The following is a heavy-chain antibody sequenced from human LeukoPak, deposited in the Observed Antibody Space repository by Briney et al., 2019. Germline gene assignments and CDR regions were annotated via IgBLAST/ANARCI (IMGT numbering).Heavy chain of an antibody. CDR1: GVSISSSSYY. J-gene: IGHJ4*02. CDR3: AVRNRFLEWLHYLDY. V-gene: IGHV4-39*01. Sequence: PSETLSLTCTVSGVSISSSSYYCGWIRQPPGKGLEWIGSIYYTGGTYYNPSLKSRVTISVDTSKNQFSLKLSSVTAADTAVYYCAVRNRFLEWLHYLDYWGQGTLVTVSS. CDR2: IYYTGGT. D-gene: IGHD3-3*01.